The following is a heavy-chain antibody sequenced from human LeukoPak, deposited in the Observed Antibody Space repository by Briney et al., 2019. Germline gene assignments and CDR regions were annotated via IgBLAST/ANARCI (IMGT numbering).Heavy chain of an antibody. CDR3: AKDLFGYCSSTSCYAGMDV. V-gene: IGHV3-30*18. D-gene: IGHD2-2*03. CDR2: ISYDGSNK. J-gene: IGHJ6*02. CDR1: GITFSSYG. Sequence: GGSLRLSCAASGITFSSYGMHWVRQAPGKGLEWVAVISYDGSNKYYADSVKGRFTISRDNSKNTLYLQMNSLRAEDTAVYYCAKDLFGYCSSTSCYAGMDVWGQGTTVTVSS.